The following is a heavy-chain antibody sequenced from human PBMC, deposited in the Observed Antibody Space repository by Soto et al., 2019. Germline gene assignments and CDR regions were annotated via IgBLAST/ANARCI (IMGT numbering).Heavy chain of an antibody. D-gene: IGHD2-15*01. CDR3: ARDGPQGYCSGGTCLPSV. CDR2: ISADNGNT. V-gene: IGHV1-18*01. CDR1: GYTFTRYG. Sequence: QVLLVQSGPEVKKPGASVKVSCKASGYTFTRYGISWVRQAPGQGLEWMGGISADNGNTNYAQNLQGRVTMTTDTSASTAYMELRSLRFDDTAVYYCARDGPQGYCSGGTCLPSVWGQGTTVTVSS. J-gene: IGHJ6*02.